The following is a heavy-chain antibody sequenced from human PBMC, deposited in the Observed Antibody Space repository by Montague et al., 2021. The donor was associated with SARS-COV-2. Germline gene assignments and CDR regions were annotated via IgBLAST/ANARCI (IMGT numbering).Heavy chain of an antibody. V-gene: IGHV4-61*02. CDR2: IYTSGST. CDR1: GGSISNGSYY. D-gene: IGHD2-15*01. CDR3: ARVPVLASADY. Sequence: TLSLTCTVSGGSISNGSYYWSRIRQPAGKGLEWIGRIYTSGSTNYNPSLKSRVTIPADTSKNQFSLKMTSVTAADTAVYYCARVPVLASADYWGQGTLVTVSP. J-gene: IGHJ4*02.